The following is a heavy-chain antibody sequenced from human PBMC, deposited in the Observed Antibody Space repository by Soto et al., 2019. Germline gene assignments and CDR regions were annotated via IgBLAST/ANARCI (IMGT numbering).Heavy chain of an antibody. CDR1: GGTFSSYA. D-gene: IGHD6-19*01. CDR2: IIPIFGTA. V-gene: IGHV1-69*13. CDR3: ARHPPGIAVAGTGYFDY. Sequence: ASVTVSCKASGGTFSSYAISWVRQAPGQGLEWMGGIIPIFGTANYAQKFQGRVTITADESTSTAYMELSSLRSEDTAVYYCARHPPGIAVAGTGYFDYWGQGTLVTVSS. J-gene: IGHJ4*02.